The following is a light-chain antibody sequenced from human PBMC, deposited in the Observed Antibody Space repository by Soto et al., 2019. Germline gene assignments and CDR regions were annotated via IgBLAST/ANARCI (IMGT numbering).Light chain of an antibody. CDR3: LQRSNWPLT. CDR2: DTS. V-gene: IGKV3-11*01. CDR1: QSVSSN. J-gene: IGKJ4*01. Sequence: EIVMTQSPATLSLSPGERATLSCRAIQSVSSNLAWYQQKPGQAPRLLIYDTSSRASGVPARFSGSGSGTDFTLTISSLEPEDFGVYYCLQRSNWPLTFGGGTKVDIK.